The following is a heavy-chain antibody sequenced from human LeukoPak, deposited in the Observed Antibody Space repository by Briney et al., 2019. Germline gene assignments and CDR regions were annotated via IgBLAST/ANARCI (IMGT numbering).Heavy chain of an antibody. J-gene: IGHJ4*02. Sequence: GGSLRLSCAASGFTFTNAWMSWLRQAPGKGLEWVSYISSSVTFKYYADSVRGRFTISRDNAKNSLYLQIISLRAEDTAVYCCARESSYGWFDYWGQGTLVTVSS. CDR1: GFTFTNAW. CDR3: ARESSYGWFDY. D-gene: IGHD5-18*01. CDR2: ISSSVTFK. V-gene: IGHV3-11*01.